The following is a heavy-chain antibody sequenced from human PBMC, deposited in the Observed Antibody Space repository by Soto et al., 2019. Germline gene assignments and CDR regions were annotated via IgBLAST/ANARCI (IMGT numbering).Heavy chain of an antibody. CDR3: ARKDKSGYFNWFDP. Sequence: GESLKISCRTSGYRFTSYWIAWVRQMPGKGLGWMGIIFLSDSDTRYSPSFQGQVTISADRSTSTVFLQWASLKASDTAVYFCARKDKSGYFNWFDPWGQGTLVTVSS. CDR2: IFLSDSDT. D-gene: IGHD3-22*01. J-gene: IGHJ5*02. CDR1: GYRFTSYW. V-gene: IGHV5-51*01.